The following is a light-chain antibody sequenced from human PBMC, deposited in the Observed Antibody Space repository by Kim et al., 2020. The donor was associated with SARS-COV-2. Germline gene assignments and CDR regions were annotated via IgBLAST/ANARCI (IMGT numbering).Light chain of an antibody. J-gene: IGKJ1*01. CDR3: QKYKSNLWT. V-gene: IGKV1-5*01. CDR1: QSISVW. CDR2: DAS. Sequence: DIQMTQSPSTLSASVGDRVTITCRASQSISVWLAWYQQKPGKAPSLLIYDASILESGVPSRFSGSGSGTEFTLTISGLQPDDFATYNCQKYKSNLWTFGEGTKMDIK.